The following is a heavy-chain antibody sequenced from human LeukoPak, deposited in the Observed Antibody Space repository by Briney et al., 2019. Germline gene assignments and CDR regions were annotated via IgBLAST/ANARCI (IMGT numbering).Heavy chain of an antibody. J-gene: IGHJ5*02. CDR1: GYTFTSYG. CDR3: AREAITIFGVFRTQTTYGPHRFDP. CDR2: ISAYNGNT. V-gene: IGHV1-18*01. D-gene: IGHD3-3*01. Sequence: ASVEVSCKASGYTFTSYGISWVRQAPGQGLEWMGWISAYNGNTNYAQKLQGRVTMTTDTSTSTAYMELRSLRSDDTAVYYCAREAITIFGVFRTQTTYGPHRFDPWGQGTLVTVSS.